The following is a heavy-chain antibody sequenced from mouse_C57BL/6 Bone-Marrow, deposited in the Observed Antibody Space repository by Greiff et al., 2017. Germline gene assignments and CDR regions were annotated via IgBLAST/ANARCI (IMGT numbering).Heavy chain of an antibody. J-gene: IGHJ3*01. CDR1: GFSLTSYG. CDR2: LWGVGST. V-gene: IGHV2-6*01. CDR3: ASYYGSRGAWFAY. Sequence: VQRVESGPGLVAPSQSLSITCTVSGFSLTSYGVDWVRPSPGKGLEWLGVLWGVGSTNYNSALKSRLSISKDNSKSQVFLKMNSLQTDDTAMYYCASYYGSRGAWFAYWGQGTLVTVSA. D-gene: IGHD1-1*01.